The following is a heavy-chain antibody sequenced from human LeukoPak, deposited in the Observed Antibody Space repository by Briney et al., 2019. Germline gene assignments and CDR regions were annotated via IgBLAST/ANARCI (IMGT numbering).Heavy chain of an antibody. CDR3: EAAWLRPYYFDY. CDR1: GFTVSSNY. V-gene: IGHV3-53*01. Sequence: QPGGSLRLSCAASGFTVSSNYMSWVRQAPGKGLEWVSVIYSGGSTYYADSVKGRFTISRDNSKNTLYLQMNSLRAEDTAVYYCEAAWLRPYYFDYWGQGTLVTVSS. J-gene: IGHJ4*02. CDR2: IYSGGST. D-gene: IGHD5-12*01.